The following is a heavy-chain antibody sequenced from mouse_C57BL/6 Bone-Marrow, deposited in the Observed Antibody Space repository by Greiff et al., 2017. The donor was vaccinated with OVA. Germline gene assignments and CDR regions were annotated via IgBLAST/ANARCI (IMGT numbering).Heavy chain of an antibody. J-gene: IGHJ2*01. CDR2: IDPENGDT. CDR1: GFNIKDDY. D-gene: IGHD2-1*01. CDR3: TSYGNFDY. V-gene: IGHV14-4*01. Sequence: EVQLQESGAELVRPGASVKLSCTASGFNIKDDYMHWVKQRPEQGLEWIGWIDPENGDTESASKFQGKVTITADTSSNTAYLQLSSLTSEDTAVYYCTSYGNFDYWGQGTTLTVSA.